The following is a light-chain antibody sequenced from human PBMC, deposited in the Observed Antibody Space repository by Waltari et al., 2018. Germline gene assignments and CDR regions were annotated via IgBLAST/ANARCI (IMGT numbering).Light chain of an antibody. CDR3: QEYNSYPWT. Sequence: DTQLTQSPSTLSASVRDRVTITCRARQSVSTWLAWYQQKPGKAPKLLIYEAVKLHSGVPSRFSGGGSGTHFTLTITALQPDDVASYYCQEYNSYPWTFGPGTKVEI. J-gene: IGKJ1*01. CDR2: EAV. V-gene: IGKV1-5*01. CDR1: QSVSTW.